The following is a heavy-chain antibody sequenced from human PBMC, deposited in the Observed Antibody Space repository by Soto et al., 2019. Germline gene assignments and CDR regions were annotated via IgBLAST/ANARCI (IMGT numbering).Heavy chain of an antibody. CDR1: GYTFTSYA. D-gene: IGHD3-10*01. J-gene: IGHJ5*02. CDR3: ARGRVRGVNWFDP. Sequence: QVQLVQSGAEVKKPGASVKVSCKASGYTFTSYAMHWVRQAPGQRLEWMGWINAGNGNTKYSQKFQGRVTITRDTSASTAYMELSSLRPEDTAVYYCARGRVRGVNWFDPWGQGTLVTVSS. CDR2: INAGNGNT. V-gene: IGHV1-3*01.